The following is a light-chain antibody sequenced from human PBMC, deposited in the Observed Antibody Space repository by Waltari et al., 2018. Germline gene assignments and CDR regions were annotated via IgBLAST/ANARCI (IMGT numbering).Light chain of an antibody. Sequence: QSALTQPAPVSGSPGQSITISCTGTRSDVGGYNSVSRYQQHPGKAPKVMIYEVSKRPSGVSNRFSGSKSGNTASLTISGLQAEDEADYYCSSYTSSSTWVFGGGTKLTVL. V-gene: IGLV2-14*01. CDR1: RSDVGGYNS. J-gene: IGLJ3*02. CDR3: SSYTSSSTWV. CDR2: EVS.